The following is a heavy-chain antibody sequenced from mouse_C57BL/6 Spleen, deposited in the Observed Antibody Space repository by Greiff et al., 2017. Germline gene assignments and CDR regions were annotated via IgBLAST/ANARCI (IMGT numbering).Heavy chain of an antibody. CDR1: GYTFTSYT. J-gene: IGHJ4*01. V-gene: IGHV1-4*01. Sequence: VQLQQSGAELARPGASVKMSCKASGYTFTSYTMHWVKQRPGQGLEWIGYINPSSGYTKYNQKFKDKATLTADKSSSTAYMQLSSLTSEDSAVYYCARNLLGDYAMDYWGQGTSVTVSS. CDR3: ARNLLGDYAMDY. CDR2: INPSSGYT.